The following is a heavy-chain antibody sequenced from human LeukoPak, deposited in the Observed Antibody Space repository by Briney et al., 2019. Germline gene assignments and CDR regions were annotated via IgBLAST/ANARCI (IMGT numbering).Heavy chain of an antibody. CDR1: GFSFSRYA. Sequence: PGGSLRLSCVASGFSFSRYAMTWVRQTPGKGLEWVAGIDSDLGRTHFADSMKGRFTISRDNSKNTLYLQMNSLRAEDTAVYYCASCSSTSCLYYYYYMDVWGKGTTVTVSS. D-gene: IGHD2-2*01. V-gene: IGHV3-23*01. CDR3: ASCSSTSCLYYYYYMDV. J-gene: IGHJ6*03. CDR2: IDSDLGRT.